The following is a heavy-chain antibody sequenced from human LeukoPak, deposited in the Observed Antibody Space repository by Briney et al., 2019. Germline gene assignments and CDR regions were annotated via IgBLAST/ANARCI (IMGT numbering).Heavy chain of an antibody. CDR2: INHGGST. CDR3: ARGLWASHYGMDV. CDR1: GGSFSGYY. Sequence: SETLSLTCAVSGGSFSGYYWDWIRESPGKRREWIGEINHGGSTNYNPSLKSRVTISVDTSKNHFSLKLSSVIAADTAVYYCARGLWASHYGMDVWGQGTTVTVSS. D-gene: IGHD3-10*01. J-gene: IGHJ6*02. V-gene: IGHV4-34*01.